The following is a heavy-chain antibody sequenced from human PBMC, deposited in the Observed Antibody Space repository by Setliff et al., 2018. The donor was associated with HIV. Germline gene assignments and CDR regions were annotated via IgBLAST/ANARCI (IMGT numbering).Heavy chain of an antibody. D-gene: IGHD1-26*01. J-gene: IGHJ5*02. V-gene: IGHV3-66*02. CDR2: LYSGGSA. CDR1: GFSVSSNY. Sequence: GGSLRLSCAASGFSVSSNYMTWVRQAPGEGLECISVLYSGGSAYYADSVKGRFIISRDNAKNTLYLQMNSLTVEDAAVYYCVREERAADSGSYYSSRWCDRWGQGTLVTVSS. CDR3: VREERAADSGSYYSSRWCDR.